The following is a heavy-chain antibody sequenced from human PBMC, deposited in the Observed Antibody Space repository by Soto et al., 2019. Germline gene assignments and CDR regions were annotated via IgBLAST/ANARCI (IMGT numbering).Heavy chain of an antibody. D-gene: IGHD3-10*01. CDR3: ARGRASGSYYLLDY. CDR1: GDTFTTYD. CDR2: INPNSGNI. J-gene: IGHJ4*02. Sequence: ASVKVSCKASGDTFTTYDINWVRQATGHGLEWMGWINPNSGNIGYAQRFQGRVTMTRDTAIRAAYMEVSSLRSDDTAVYYCARGRASGSYYLLDYWGQGTLVTVSS. V-gene: IGHV1-8*01.